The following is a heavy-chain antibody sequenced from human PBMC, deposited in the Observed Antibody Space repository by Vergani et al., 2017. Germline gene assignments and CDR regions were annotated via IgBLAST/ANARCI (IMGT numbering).Heavy chain of an antibody. J-gene: IGHJ6*04. D-gene: IGHD2-8*01. Sequence: QVQLQESGPGLVKPSETLSLTCTVSGGSISSYYWSWIRQPPGKGLEWIGYIYYSGSTNYNPSLKSRVTISVDTSKNQFSLKLSSVTAADTAVYYWARAGRGLYLTDVWGKGTTVTVSS. CDR1: GGSISSYY. V-gene: IGHV4-59*01. CDR2: IYYSGST. CDR3: ARAGRGLYLTDV.